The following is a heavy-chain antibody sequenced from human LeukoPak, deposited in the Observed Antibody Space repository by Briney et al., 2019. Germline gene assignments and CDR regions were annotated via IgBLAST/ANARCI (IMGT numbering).Heavy chain of an antibody. CDR1: GFTFSSYG. CDR3: AKDPVPYSSSWYRWFDP. V-gene: IGHV3-30*02. Sequence: PGGSLRLSCAASGFTFSSYGVHWVRQAPGKGLEWVAFIRYDGSNKYYADSVKGRFTISRDNSKNTLYLQMNSLRAEDTAVYYCAKDPVPYSSSWYRWFDPWGQGTLVTVSS. CDR2: IRYDGSNK. D-gene: IGHD6-13*01. J-gene: IGHJ5*02.